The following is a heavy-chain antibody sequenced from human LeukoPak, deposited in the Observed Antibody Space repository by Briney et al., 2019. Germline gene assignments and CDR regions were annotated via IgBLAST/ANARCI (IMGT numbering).Heavy chain of an antibody. CDR2: IWYDGSNK. V-gene: IGHV3-33*01. CDR3: ARVMSYSSSWYVGYYYYGMDV. D-gene: IGHD6-13*01. J-gene: IGHJ6*02. Sequence: GGSLRLSCAASGFTFSSYGMHWVRQAPGKGLEWVAVIWYDGSNKYYADSVKGRFTISRDNSKNTLYLQMNSLRAEDTAVYYCARVMSYSSSWYVGYYYYGMDVWGQGTTVTVSS. CDR1: GFTFSSYG.